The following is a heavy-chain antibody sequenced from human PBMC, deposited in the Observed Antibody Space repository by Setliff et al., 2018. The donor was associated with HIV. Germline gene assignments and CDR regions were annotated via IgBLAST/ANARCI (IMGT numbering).Heavy chain of an antibody. J-gene: IGHJ4*02. CDR3: ARDLLGSSSLVDY. D-gene: IGHD6-6*01. CDR2: IYYSGTT. Sequence: KPSETLSLTCNVSGVSMSTTSYYWGWIRQPPGKGLEWIASIYYSGTTYYNPSLKSRVTISIDTSKNQISLKLNSVTAADTAVYYCARDLLGSSSLVDYWGQGTLVTVSS. V-gene: IGHV4-39*02. CDR1: GVSMSTTSYY.